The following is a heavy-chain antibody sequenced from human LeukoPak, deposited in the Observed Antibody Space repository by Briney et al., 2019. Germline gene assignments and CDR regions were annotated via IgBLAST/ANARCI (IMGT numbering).Heavy chain of an antibody. Sequence: SSETLSLTCAVYGGSFSGYYWGWIRQPPGKGLEWIGEINHSGSTNYNPSLKSRVTISVDTSKNQFSLKLSSVTAADTAVYYCARGCVLGGDIVVVVAATAFDYWGQGTLVTVSS. CDR1: GGSFSGYY. V-gene: IGHV4-34*01. CDR3: ARGCVLGGDIVVVVAATAFDY. CDR2: INHSGST. J-gene: IGHJ4*02. D-gene: IGHD2-15*01.